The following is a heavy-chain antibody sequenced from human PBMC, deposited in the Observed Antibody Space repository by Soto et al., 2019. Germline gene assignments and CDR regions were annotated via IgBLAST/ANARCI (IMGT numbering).Heavy chain of an antibody. D-gene: IGHD3-22*01. CDR1: NGSFSVYY. J-gene: IGHJ3*02. Sequence: SETLSLTCAVYNGSFSVYYWTWIRQTPGKGLEWIGEINHSGSTNYNPSLKSRVAISVDTSKNQFSLKLSSVTAADTAVYFCARDSTRRGACDIWGQGTMVTVSS. CDR2: INHSGST. V-gene: IGHV4-34*01. CDR3: ARDSTRRGACDI.